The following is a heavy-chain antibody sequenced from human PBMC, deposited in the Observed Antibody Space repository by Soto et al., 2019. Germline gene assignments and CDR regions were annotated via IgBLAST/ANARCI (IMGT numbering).Heavy chain of an antibody. D-gene: IGHD1-1*01. CDR1: GFTFGDYA. V-gene: IGHV3-49*04. CDR2: IRSKAYGGTT. J-gene: IGHJ6*02. CDR3: TRRGTEFYYYGMDV. Sequence: LRLSCTASGFTFGDYAMSWVRQAPGKGLEWVGFIRSKAYGGTTEYAASVKGRFTISRDDSKSIAYLQMNSLKTEDTAVYYCTRRGTEFYYYGMDVWGQGTTVTVSS.